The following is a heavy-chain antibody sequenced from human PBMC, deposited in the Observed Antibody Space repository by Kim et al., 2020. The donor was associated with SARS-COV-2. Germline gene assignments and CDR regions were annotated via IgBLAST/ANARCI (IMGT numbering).Heavy chain of an antibody. J-gene: IGHJ4*02. D-gene: IGHD4-17*01. CDR1: GFIVSGSA. CDR2: IRSKFNGYAT. V-gene: IGHV3-73*01. CDR3: ARHTDYGDYDGY. Sequence: GGSLRLSCVASGFIVSGSAIHWVRQSSGKGLEWVGRIRSKFNGYATAFAASVKGRFTISRDDSENTAYLQMDSLKTEDTAVYYWARHTDYGDYDGYWGQG.